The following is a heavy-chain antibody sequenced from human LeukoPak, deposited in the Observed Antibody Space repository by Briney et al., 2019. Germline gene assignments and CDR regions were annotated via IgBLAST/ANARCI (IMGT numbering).Heavy chain of an antibody. D-gene: IGHD3-10*01. CDR3: ARAWQFTYGRFDY. CDR1: VGSIGSVHDD. V-gene: IGHV4-61*02. J-gene: IGHJ4*02. CDR2: IYTSGST. Sequence: SETLSLTCAVSVGSIGSVHDDWIWCRQPAGKGLDYIGRIYTSGSTNYNRSRKSRVAMLQDRTNNEASLDLPPVTAADTAVYHCARAWQFTYGRFDYWGRGTLVTVSS.